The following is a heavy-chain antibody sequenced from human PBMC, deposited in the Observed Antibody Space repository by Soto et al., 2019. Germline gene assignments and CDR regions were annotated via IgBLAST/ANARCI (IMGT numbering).Heavy chain of an antibody. CDR2: INHSGST. D-gene: IGHD4-17*01. J-gene: IGHJ2*01. Sequence: QVQLQQWGAGLLKPSETLSLTCAVYGGSFSGYYWSWIRQPPGKGLEWIGEINHSGSTNYNPSLKSRVTISVDTSKKQFSLKLSSVTAADTAVYYCARDRRWGPRHFDLWGRGTLVTVSS. CDR1: GGSFSGYY. CDR3: ARDRRWGPRHFDL. V-gene: IGHV4-34*01.